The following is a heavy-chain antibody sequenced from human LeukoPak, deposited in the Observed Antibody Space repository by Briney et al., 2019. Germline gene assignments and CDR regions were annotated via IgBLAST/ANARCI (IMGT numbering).Heavy chain of an antibody. V-gene: IGHV3-11*01. CDR3: AREGTVTYYYWFDP. Sequence: GGSLRLSCAASGFTFSDYYMSWIRQAPGKGLEWVSYISSSGSTIYYADSVKGRFTISRDNAKNSLYLQMNSLRAEDTAVYYCAREGTVTYYYWFDPWGQGTLVTVSS. CDR1: GFTFSDYY. J-gene: IGHJ5*02. CDR2: ISSSGSTI. D-gene: IGHD4-17*01.